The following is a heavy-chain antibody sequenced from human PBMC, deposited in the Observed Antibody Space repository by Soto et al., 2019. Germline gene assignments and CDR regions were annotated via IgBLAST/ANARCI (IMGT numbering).Heavy chain of an antibody. CDR2: IFHSGSP. CDR3: ARDLHDYGDWYFDL. J-gene: IGHJ2*01. CDR1: GGSISSGNDS. Sequence: QLRLQESGSGLVKPSQTLSLTCAVSGGSISSGNDSWSWIRQPPGRGLEWIGYIFHSGSPYYNPSLKRRVTISVDRSKNQFSVRLSSVTAADTAVYYCARDLHDYGDWYFDLWGRGTLVTVSS. V-gene: IGHV4-30-2*01. D-gene: IGHD4-17*01.